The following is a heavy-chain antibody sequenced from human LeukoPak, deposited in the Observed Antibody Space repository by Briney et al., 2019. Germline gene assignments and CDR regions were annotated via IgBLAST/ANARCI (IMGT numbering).Heavy chain of an antibody. CDR1: GGSFSGYH. Sequence: SETLSLTCAVYGGSFSGYHWSWIRQPPGKGLEWIGEINHSGSTNYNPSLKSRVTISVDTSKNQFSRKLSSVTAADTAVYYCARGPLLYSSGPYDYWGQGTLVTVSS. J-gene: IGHJ4*02. D-gene: IGHD6-19*01. CDR3: ARGPLLYSSGPYDY. CDR2: INHSGST. V-gene: IGHV4-34*01.